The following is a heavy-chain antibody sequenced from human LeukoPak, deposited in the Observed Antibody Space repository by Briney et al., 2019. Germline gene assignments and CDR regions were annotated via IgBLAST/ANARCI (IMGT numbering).Heavy chain of an antibody. CDR2: IKQDGSEK. J-gene: IGHJ4*02. Sequence: PGGSLRLSCAASGFTFSSYWTSWVRQAPGKGLEWVANIKQDGSEKYYVDSVKGRFTISRDNAKKSLYLQMNSLRADDTAVYYCALNGSPFDYWGQGTLVTVSS. CDR1: GFTFSSYW. D-gene: IGHD3-10*01. CDR3: ALNGSPFDY. V-gene: IGHV3-7*03.